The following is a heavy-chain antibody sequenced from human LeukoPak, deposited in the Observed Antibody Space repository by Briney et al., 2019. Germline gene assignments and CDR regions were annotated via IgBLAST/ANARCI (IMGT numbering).Heavy chain of an antibody. CDR1: GYTFTGYF. V-gene: IGHV1-2*02. CDR2: INPNNGGT. CDR3: ARDRYGTNDFDY. Sequence: SVKVSCKASGYTFTGYFMHWVRQAPGQGLEWMGWINPNNGGTKYTQKSQGRVTMTRDTSISTAYMELSRLTSDDTAVYYCARDRYGTNDFDYWGQGTLVTVSS. J-gene: IGHJ4*02. D-gene: IGHD2-2*01.